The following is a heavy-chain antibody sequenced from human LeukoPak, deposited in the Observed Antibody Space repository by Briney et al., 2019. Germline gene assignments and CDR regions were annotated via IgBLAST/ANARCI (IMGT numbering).Heavy chain of an antibody. J-gene: IGHJ6*03. CDR1: GFTFSSYS. CDR3: ARDGYSYLSYYYYYYYMDV. D-gene: IGHD5-18*01. V-gene: IGHV3-21*01. CDR2: ISSSSSYI. Sequence: PGGSLRLSCAASGFTFSSYSMNWVRQAPGKGLEWVSSISSSSSYIYYADSVKGRFTISRDNAKNSLYLQMNSLRAEDTAVYYCARDGYSYLSYYYYYYYMDVWGKGTTVTVSS.